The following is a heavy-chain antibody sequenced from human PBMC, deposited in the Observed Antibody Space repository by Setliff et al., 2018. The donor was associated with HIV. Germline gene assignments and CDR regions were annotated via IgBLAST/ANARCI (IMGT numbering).Heavy chain of an antibody. CDR2: INHSGST. J-gene: IGHJ4*02. D-gene: IGHD3-22*01. CDR3: ARALYYYDSSGYVGH. V-gene: IGHV4-34*01. Sequence: SETLSLTCAVYGGSFSGYYWSWIRQPPGKGLEWIGEINHSGSTNYNPSLKSRVTISVDTSKNQFSLKLSSVTAADTAVYYCARALYYYDSSGYVGHWGQGTLVTVSS. CDR1: GGSFSGYY.